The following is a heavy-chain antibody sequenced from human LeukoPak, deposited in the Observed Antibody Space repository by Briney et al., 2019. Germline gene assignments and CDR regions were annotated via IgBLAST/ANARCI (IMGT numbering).Heavy chain of an antibody. D-gene: IGHD6-13*01. CDR2: INHSGST. CDR3: AREPYSSSWYVVDY. V-gene: IGHV4-34*01. CDR1: GGSFSSYY. J-gene: IGHJ4*02. Sequence: SETLSLTCAVYGGSFSSYYWSWIRQPPGKGLEWIGEINHSGSTNYNPSLKSRVTISVDTSKNQFSLKLSSVTAADTAVYYCAREPYSSSWYVVDYWGQGTLVTVSS.